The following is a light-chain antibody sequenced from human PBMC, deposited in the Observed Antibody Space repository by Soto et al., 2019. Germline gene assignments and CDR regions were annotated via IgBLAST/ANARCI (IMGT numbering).Light chain of an antibody. CDR2: DVS. V-gene: IGLV2-11*01. Sequence: QSVLTQPRSVSGFPGQSGTISCTGTSSDVGGYSSVSWYQQHPGKAPKLMIYDVSKRPSGVPDRFSGSKSGNTASLAISGLQAEDEADYYCCSYAGSYTYVFGTGTKVTVL. CDR3: CSYAGSYTYV. CDR1: SSDVGGYSS. J-gene: IGLJ1*01.